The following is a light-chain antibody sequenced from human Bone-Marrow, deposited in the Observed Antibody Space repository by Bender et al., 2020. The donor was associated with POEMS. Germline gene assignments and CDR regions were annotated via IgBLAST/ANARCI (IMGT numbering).Light chain of an antibody. J-gene: IGLJ3*02. CDR1: STDIGGYIY. CDR2: DVR. V-gene: IGLV2-14*03. Sequence: QSALTQPASVSGSPGQSITISCTGTSTDIGGYIYVSWYQQHPGKAPKIMIYDVRIRPSGVSNRFSGSKSGNTASLTIYGLQAEDEADYYCSSYTDVTVLGVFGGGTKVTVL. CDR3: SSYTDVTVLGV.